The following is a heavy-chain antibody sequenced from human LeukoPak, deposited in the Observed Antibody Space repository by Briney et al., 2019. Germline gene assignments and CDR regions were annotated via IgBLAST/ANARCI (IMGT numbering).Heavy chain of an antibody. CDR3: AKERQGGNSYGDEAFYFDY. V-gene: IGHV3-23*01. CDR1: GFSFDTYA. CDR2: ISGSGGNS. Sequence: GGSLRLSCTASGFSFDTYAMNWVRQVPGKGLEWVSGISGSGGNSYYADSVKGRFTISRDNSKNTLYLQMHSLRAEDTAIYYCAKERQGGNSYGDEAFYFDYWGQGALVTVSS. D-gene: IGHD4-23*01. J-gene: IGHJ4*02.